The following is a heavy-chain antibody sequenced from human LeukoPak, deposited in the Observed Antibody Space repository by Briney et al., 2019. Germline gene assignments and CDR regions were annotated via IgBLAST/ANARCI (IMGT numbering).Heavy chain of an antibody. CDR3: ARGLVRGVIILGAFDI. V-gene: IGHV4-31*03. J-gene: IGHJ3*02. Sequence: SQTLSLTCTVSGGSISSGGYSWSWIRQHPGKGLEWIGYIYYSGSTYYNPSLKSRVTISVDTSKNQFSLKLSSVTAADTAVYYCARGLVRGVIILGAFDIWGQGTMVTVSS. D-gene: IGHD3-10*01. CDR1: GGSISSGGYS. CDR2: IYYSGST.